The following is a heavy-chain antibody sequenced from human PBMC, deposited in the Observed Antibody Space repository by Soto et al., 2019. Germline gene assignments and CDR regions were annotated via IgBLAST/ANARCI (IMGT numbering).Heavy chain of an antibody. CDR2: IYSRGST. J-gene: IGHJ4*02. V-gene: IGHV4-30-4*01. CDR3: ARTLVGAPPLDY. D-gene: IGHD1-26*01. Sequence: QVQLQESGPGLVKPSQTLSLTCTVSGGSISSCNYYWRWIRQPPVQGLEWIGYIYSRGSTYYNPYLKSRVTISVDTSKNQFSRKLGSVTAAATAVYYWARTLVGAPPLDYWGQGTLVTVSA. CDR1: GGSISSCNYY.